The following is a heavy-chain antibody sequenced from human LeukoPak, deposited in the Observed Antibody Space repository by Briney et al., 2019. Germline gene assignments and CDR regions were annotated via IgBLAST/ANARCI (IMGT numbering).Heavy chain of an antibody. CDR1: GLTFRRYD. CDR3: ARAAAVSGAFRDNWFDP. CDR2: IANDGRNE. J-gene: IGHJ5*02. Sequence: PGGSLRLSCVASGLTFRRYDMHWVRQAPGKGLEWVAVIANDGRNEIYADSVKGRFTISRDNSKNTLYLQMNSLRAEDTAVYYCARAAAVSGAFRDNWFDPWGQGTLVTVSS. D-gene: IGHD6-13*01. V-gene: IGHV3-30*04.